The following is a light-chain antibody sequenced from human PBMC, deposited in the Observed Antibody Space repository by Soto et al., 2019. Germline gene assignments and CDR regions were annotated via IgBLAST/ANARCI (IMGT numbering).Light chain of an antibody. J-gene: IGLJ2*01. V-gene: IGLV2-8*01. CDR3: SSYAGSNGVV. CDR1: SSYVGGYNY. CDR2: EVS. Sequence: QSALTQPPSASGSPGQSVTISCTGTSSYVGGYNYVSWYQQHPGKAPKLMIYEVSKRPSGVPDRFSGYKSGNTASLTVSGLQAEDEADYYCSSYAGSNGVVFGGGTQLTVL.